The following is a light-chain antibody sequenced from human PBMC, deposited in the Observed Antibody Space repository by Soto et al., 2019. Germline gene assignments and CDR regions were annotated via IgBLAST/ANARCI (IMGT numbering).Light chain of an antibody. J-gene: IGKJ1*01. CDR3: QQYCSSPRT. V-gene: IGKV3-20*01. CDR2: GAS. Sequence: EIVLTQSPGTLSLSPGERATLSCRASQSVSSSYLAWYQQKPGQAPRLLIYGASSRATGIPDRLRGSGSGTAFTLTISRLEAEDFAVYYCQQYCSSPRTVGQGPKVEIK. CDR1: QSVSSSY.